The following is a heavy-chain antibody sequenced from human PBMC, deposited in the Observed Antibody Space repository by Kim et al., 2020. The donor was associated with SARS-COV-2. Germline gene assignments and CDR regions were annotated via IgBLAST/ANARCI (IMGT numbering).Heavy chain of an antibody. V-gene: IGHV4-39*01. D-gene: IGHD6-19*01. J-gene: IGHJ4*02. CDR3: ACRTQSSDWYFDF. Sequence: STPSLMLQVTISVDTSRNQFSLQLSSVTAADAAVYYCACRTQSSDWYFDFWGQGTLVTVSS.